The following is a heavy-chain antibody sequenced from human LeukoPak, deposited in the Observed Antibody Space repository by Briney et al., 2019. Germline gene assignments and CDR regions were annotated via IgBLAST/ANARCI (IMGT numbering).Heavy chain of an antibody. CDR2: ISGSGVGT. CDR1: GFTFANCA. D-gene: IGHD1-26*01. Sequence: GGSLRLSCAASGFTFANCAMSWVRQAPGMGLEWVSAISGSGVGTNYADSVKGRFTISRDNSKNTLYLQMNSLRAEDTAVYYCARDSEKGAPTFDYWGQGTLVTVSS. J-gene: IGHJ4*02. V-gene: IGHV3-23*01. CDR3: ARDSEKGAPTFDY.